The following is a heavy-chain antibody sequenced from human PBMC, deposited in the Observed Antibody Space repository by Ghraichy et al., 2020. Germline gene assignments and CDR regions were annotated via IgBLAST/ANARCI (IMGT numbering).Heavy chain of an antibody. CDR1: GFTFSSYA. D-gene: IGHD6-19*01. V-gene: IGHV3-23*01. CDR2: ISASGGST. Sequence: GESLNISCAASGFTFSSYAMSWVRQAPGKGLEWVSGISASGGSTYYADSVKGRFTISRDSSKNTLYLQMNRLRAEDTAVYHCAKPAVAGPLYYYMDVWGKGTTVTVSS. J-gene: IGHJ6*03. CDR3: AKPAVAGPLYYYMDV.